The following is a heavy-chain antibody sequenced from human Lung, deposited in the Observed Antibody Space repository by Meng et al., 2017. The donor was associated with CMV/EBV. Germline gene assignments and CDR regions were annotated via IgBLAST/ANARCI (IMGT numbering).Heavy chain of an antibody. CDR1: GYTFSTYT. CDR3: ARGYDFWSAYYLIDP. J-gene: IGHJ5*02. CDR2: ISPYNGDT. Sequence: VSXXVSXKASGYTFSTYTIIWVRQAPGQGLEWMGWISPYNGDTNYAPKFQGRVSMTTDTSTSTAYLELRSLRSDDTAVYYCARGYDFWSAYYLIDPWGQGTLVTVSS. V-gene: IGHV1-18*01. D-gene: IGHD3-3*01.